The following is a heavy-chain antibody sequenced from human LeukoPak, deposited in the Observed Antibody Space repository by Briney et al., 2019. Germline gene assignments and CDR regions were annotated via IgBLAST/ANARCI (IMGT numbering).Heavy chain of an antibody. CDR3: ARGSIQLWLRDTYYYMDV. CDR1: GFTFDDYA. D-gene: IGHD5-18*01. CDR2: INWNGRIT. J-gene: IGHJ6*03. V-gene: IGHV3-20*04. Sequence: PGESLRLSCAASGFTFDDYAMNWVRQVPGRGLEWGSGINWNGRITEYADSVKDRLTISRQNTKNSLYLYMNNLGGEDTPLYFCARGSIQLWLRDTYYYMDVWGKGTTVTVSS.